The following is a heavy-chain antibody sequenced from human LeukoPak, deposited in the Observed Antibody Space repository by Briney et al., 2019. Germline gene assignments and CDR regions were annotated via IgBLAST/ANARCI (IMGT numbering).Heavy chain of an antibody. D-gene: IGHD3-10*01. CDR1: GGTFSSFP. CDR3: ARASELGEWFGDLLYI. Sequence: SVKVSCKASGGTFSSFPISWVRQAPGQGLEWLGKIIPFLDTTNYAHKYQGRVKITADKSTSTAYLELKSLRSEDTAIYYCARASELGEWFGDLLYIWGQGTTVTVSS. V-gene: IGHV1-69*08. CDR2: IIPFLDTT. J-gene: IGHJ6*02.